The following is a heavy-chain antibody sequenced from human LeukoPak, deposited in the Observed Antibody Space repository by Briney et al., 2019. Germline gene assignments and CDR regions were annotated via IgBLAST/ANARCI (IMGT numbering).Heavy chain of an antibody. CDR3: ARVIAAADYYFDY. J-gene: IGHJ4*02. V-gene: IGHV3-21*01. CDR2: ISSSSSYI. CDR1: GFTFSSYS. D-gene: IGHD6-13*01. Sequence: AGSLRLSCAASGFTFSSYSMNWVRQAPGKGLXXXSSISSSSSYIYYADSMKGRFTISRDNAKNSLYLQMNSLRAEDTAVYYCARVIAAADYYFDYWGQGTLVTVSS.